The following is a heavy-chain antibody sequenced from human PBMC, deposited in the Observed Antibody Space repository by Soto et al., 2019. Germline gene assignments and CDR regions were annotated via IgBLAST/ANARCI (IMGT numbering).Heavy chain of an antibody. CDR1: GGSFSGYD. V-gene: IGHV4-34*01. D-gene: IGHD3-9*01. Sequence: PSETLSLTCAVYGGSFSGYDWSWIRQPPGKGLEWIGEINHSGSTNYNPSLKSRVTISVDTSKNQFSLKLSSVTAADTAVYYCARLLRYFDWFTPHIDYWGQGTLVTVSS. CDR3: ARLLRYFDWFTPHIDY. CDR2: INHSGST. J-gene: IGHJ4*02.